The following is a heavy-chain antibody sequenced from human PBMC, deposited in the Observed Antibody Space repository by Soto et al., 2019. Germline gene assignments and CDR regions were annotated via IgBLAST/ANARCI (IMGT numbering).Heavy chain of an antibody. J-gene: IGHJ4*02. CDR3: ARGYYDFWGGPTPGPFSDY. Sequence: SVKVSCKASGGTFSSYAISWVRQAPGQGLEWMGGISANNGTTNYAQKFQGRVTMTTDASTSTAYMELRSLRSDDTAVYYCARGYYDFWGGPTPGPFSDYWGQGTLVTVSS. V-gene: IGHV1-69*05. D-gene: IGHD3-3*01. CDR2: ISANNGTT. CDR1: GGTFSSYA.